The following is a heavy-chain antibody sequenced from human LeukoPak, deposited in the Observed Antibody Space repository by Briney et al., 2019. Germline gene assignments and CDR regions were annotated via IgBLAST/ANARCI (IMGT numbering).Heavy chain of an antibody. CDR1: GVTFSSFS. J-gene: IGHJ4*02. V-gene: IGHV3-48*04. Sequence: PGGSLRLSCETSGVTFSSFSLNWVRQAPGKGLEWLSYISSSSRSKYHADSVKGRFIVSRDNAKNSLYLQMDSLRAEDTALYYCASLSSGSSTRAPDFWGQGTLVTVSS. CDR3: ASLSSGSSTRAPDF. D-gene: IGHD1-26*01. CDR2: ISSSSRSK.